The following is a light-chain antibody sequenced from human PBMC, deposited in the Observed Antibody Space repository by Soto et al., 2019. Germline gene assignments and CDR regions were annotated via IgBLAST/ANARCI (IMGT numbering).Light chain of an antibody. V-gene: IGKV1-5*01. CDR2: DAS. J-gene: IGKJ1*01. CDR1: QSIRSW. Sequence: DIQMTQSPSILSASVGDRVTITCRASQSIRSWLAWYQQKPGKAPKFLIYDASTLESGVPSRFSGSGFGTEFSLTISSLQPDDFGSYYCQHMRTFGQGTKVDIK. CDR3: QHMRT.